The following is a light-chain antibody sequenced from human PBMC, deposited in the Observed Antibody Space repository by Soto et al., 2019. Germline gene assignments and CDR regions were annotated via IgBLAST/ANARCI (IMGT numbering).Light chain of an antibody. CDR1: SSDVGGYTY. J-gene: IGLJ1*01. CDR3: SSFTSSSTLV. V-gene: IGLV2-14*01. CDR2: EVG. Sequence: QSALTQPASVSGSPGQSITISCTGTSSDVGGYTYVSWYQLHPGKVPKLMIYEVGDRPSGVSNRFSGSKSGNTASLTISGLQAEDGADYYCSSFTSSSTLVFGSGTKLTVL.